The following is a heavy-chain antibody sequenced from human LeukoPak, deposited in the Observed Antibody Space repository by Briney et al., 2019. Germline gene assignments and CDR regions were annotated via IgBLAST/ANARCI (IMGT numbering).Heavy chain of an antibody. Sequence: SETLSLTCTVSGGSISSGSYYWSWIRQPPGKGLEWIGYIYYSGRTNYNPSLKSRVTISVDTSKNQFSLKLTSVTAADTAVYSCARSIAVAGNDAFDIWGRGTMVTVSS. CDR1: GGSISSGSYY. CDR3: ARSIAVAGNDAFDI. D-gene: IGHD6-19*01. V-gene: IGHV4-61*01. J-gene: IGHJ3*02. CDR2: IYYSGRT.